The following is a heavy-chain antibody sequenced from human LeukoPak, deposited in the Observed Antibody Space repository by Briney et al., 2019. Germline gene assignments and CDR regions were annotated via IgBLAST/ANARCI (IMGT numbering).Heavy chain of an antibody. CDR1: GGTFTNYA. V-gene: IGHV1-69*05. J-gene: IGHJ4*02. CDR2: IIPMFGTT. Sequence: EASVKVSCKASGGTFTNYAVSWVRQAPGQGLEWMGGIIPMFGTTKYAQDLQGRVTITTDESTSTAYMELSSLRSEDTAVFYCASTSMYGDYVAFAFDRWGQGTLVTVSS. CDR3: ASTSMYGDYVAFAFDR. D-gene: IGHD4-17*01.